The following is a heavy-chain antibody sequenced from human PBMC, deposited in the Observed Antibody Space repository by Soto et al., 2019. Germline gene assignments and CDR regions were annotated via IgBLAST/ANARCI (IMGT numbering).Heavy chain of an antibody. V-gene: IGHV1-24*01. J-gene: IGHJ6*02. D-gene: IGHD3-10*01. CDR1: GYTLTELS. Sequence: ASVKVSCKVSGYTLTELSMHWVRQAPGKGLEWMGGFDPEDGETIYAQKFQGRVTMTEDTSTDTAYMELSSLRSEDTAVYYCATDGPHYYGSGRYYYYGMDVWGQGTTVTVSS. CDR2: FDPEDGET. CDR3: ATDGPHYYGSGRYYYYGMDV.